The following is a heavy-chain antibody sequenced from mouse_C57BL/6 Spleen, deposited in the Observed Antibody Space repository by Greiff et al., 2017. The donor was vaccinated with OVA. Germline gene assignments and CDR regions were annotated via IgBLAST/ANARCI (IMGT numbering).Heavy chain of an antibody. CDR2: IYPGDGDT. V-gene: IGHV1-82*01. D-gene: IGHD1-1*01. CDR1: GYAFSSSW. Sequence: VMLVESGPELVKPGASVKISCKASGYAFSSSWMNWVKQRPGKGLEWIGRIYPGDGDTNYNGKFKGKATLTADKSSSTAYMQLSSLTSEDSAVYFCAREGDYYGSSYILFAYWGQGTLVTVSA. J-gene: IGHJ3*01. CDR3: AREGDYYGSSYILFAY.